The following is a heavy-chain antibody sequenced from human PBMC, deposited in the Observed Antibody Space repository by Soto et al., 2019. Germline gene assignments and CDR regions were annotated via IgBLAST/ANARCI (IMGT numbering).Heavy chain of an antibody. D-gene: IGHD3-3*01. J-gene: IGHJ6*02. Sequence: EVQLLESGGGLVQPGGSLRLSCAAAGFTFSNYALTWVRQSPGKGLEWVSTFSGSGGSTYYADSGRGRFTISRDNSKNTLFLQMNPLRVADTAIYYCARDWTVDPCPCLDVWGQGTTVSVYS. V-gene: IGHV3-23*01. CDR1: GFTFSNYA. CDR3: ARDWTVDPCPCLDV. CDR2: FSGSGGST.